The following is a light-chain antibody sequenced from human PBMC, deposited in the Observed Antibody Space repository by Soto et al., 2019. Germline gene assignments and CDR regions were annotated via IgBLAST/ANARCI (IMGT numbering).Light chain of an antibody. Sequence: EIVLTQSPGTLSLSPGERATLSCRASQSVSSSYLAWYQQKPGQAHRLLIYGASSRATGIPDRFSGSGSGTDFTLIISRLEPEDFAVYYCQQYGSSPLTFGGGTKVEIK. CDR2: GAS. J-gene: IGKJ4*01. V-gene: IGKV3-20*01. CDR1: QSVSSSY. CDR3: QQYGSSPLT.